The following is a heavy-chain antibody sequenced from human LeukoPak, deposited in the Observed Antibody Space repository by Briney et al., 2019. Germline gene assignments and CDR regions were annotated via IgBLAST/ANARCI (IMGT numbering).Heavy chain of an antibody. V-gene: IGHV3-64*01. D-gene: IGHD2-15*01. CDR3: ARDYISGGGSFKLGY. J-gene: IGHJ4*02. Sequence: PGGSLRLSCAASGFTFSSYAMHWVRQAPGKGLEYVSAISSNGGSTYYANSVKGRFTISRDNSKNTLYLQMGSLRAEDMAVYYCARDYISGGGSFKLGYWGQGTLVTVSS. CDR1: GFTFSSYA. CDR2: ISSNGGST.